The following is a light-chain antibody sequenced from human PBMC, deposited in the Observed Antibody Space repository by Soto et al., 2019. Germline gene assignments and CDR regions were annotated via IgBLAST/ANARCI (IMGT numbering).Light chain of an antibody. V-gene: IGKV3-20*01. Sequence: EIVLTQSPGTLSLSPGERATLSCRASQSVSSSQLAWYQQKPGQDPRLLISGASTTATGIPDRFSGGGSGTDFTLTISRLEPEDFAVYYCQQFGSSPEYTFGQGTKLEVK. CDR1: QSVSSSQ. CDR2: GAS. J-gene: IGKJ2*01. CDR3: QQFGSSPEYT.